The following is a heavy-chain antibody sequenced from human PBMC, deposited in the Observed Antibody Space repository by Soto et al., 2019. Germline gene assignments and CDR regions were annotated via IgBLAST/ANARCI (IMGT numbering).Heavy chain of an antibody. Sequence: QVQLQESGPGLVKPSGTLSLTCAVSGGSISTSNWWSWVRQPPGKGLEWIGEVYRTGSTNYNPSLESRVMVSVDKSKNQLSLKLTSVTAAETAVYYCARARATIAAAAIFDCWGQGTLVTVSS. CDR3: ARARATIAAAAIFDC. CDR1: GGSISTSNW. D-gene: IGHD6-13*01. J-gene: IGHJ4*02. V-gene: IGHV4-4*02. CDR2: VYRTGST.